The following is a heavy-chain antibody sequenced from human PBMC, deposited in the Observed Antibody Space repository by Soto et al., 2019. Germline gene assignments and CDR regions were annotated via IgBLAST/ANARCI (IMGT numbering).Heavy chain of an antibody. D-gene: IGHD5-18*01. V-gene: IGHV3-33*08. Sequence: VGSRRLSCAASGFTFSNAWMSWVRQAPGKGLEWVAVIRCNGSYKYYADSVKGRFTISRDNSKNTLYLQMNSLRAEDTAVYYCARDEDGYSYDYWGQRTLVTVSS. CDR1: GFTFSNAW. J-gene: IGHJ4*02. CDR2: IRCNGSYK. CDR3: ARDEDGYSYDY.